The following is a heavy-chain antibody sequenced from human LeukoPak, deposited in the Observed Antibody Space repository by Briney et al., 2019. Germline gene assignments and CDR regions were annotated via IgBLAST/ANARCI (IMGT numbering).Heavy chain of an antibody. J-gene: IGHJ4*02. CDR3: ARGERLGLDY. V-gene: IGHV4-59*01. Sequence: SETLSLTCSVSGGSISGYYWSWTRQPPGKGLEWIGYIFYTGSTNSNPSLKSRVTISVDTSKNQFSLKLSSLTAADTAVYYCARGERLGLDYWGQGTLVTVSS. CDR2: IFYTGST. CDR1: GGSISGYY. D-gene: IGHD3-9*01.